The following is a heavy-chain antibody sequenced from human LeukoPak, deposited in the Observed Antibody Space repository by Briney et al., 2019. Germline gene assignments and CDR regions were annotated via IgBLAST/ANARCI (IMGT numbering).Heavy chain of an antibody. CDR2: IYHSGST. J-gene: IGHJ5*02. CDR3: ARGSSSWSNWFDH. CDR1: GYSISSGYY. V-gene: IGHV4-38-2*01. D-gene: IGHD6-13*01. Sequence: PSETLSLTCAVSGYSISSGYYWGWIRQPPGKGLEWIGSIYHSGSTYYNPSLKSRVTISVDTSKNQFSLKLSSVTAADTAVYYCARGSSSWSNWFDHWGQGTLVTVSS.